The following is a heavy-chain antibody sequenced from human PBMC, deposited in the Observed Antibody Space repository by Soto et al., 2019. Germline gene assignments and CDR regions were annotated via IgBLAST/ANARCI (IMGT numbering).Heavy chain of an antibody. CDR3: ARPGGGGDYYHGMDV. CDR2: IIPIFGTA. CDR1: GGTFSSHS. Sequence: QVQLVQSGAEVKKPGSSVKVSCKASGGTFSSHSISWVRQAPGQGLEWMGGIIPIFGTAKYAQKFQGRVRIIADESTSTAYMELSSLRSEDTAVYYCARPGGGGDYYHGMDVWGQGTTVTVSS. J-gene: IGHJ6*02. V-gene: IGHV1-69*12. D-gene: IGHD1-26*01.